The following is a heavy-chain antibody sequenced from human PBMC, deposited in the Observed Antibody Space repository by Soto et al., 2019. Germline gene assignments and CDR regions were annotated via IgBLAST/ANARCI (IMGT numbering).Heavy chain of an antibody. CDR1: GFTFSSYS. D-gene: IGHD2-2*01. CDR3: ARGYCSSTSCYDRANYYYYYGMDV. J-gene: IGHJ6*02. Sequence: GGSLRLSCAASGFTFSSYSMNWVRQAPGKGLEWVSSISSSSSYIYYADSVKGRFTISRDNAKNSLYLQMNSLRAEDTAVYYCARGYCSSTSCYDRANYYYYYGMDVWGQGTTVTVSS. V-gene: IGHV3-21*01. CDR2: ISSSSSYI.